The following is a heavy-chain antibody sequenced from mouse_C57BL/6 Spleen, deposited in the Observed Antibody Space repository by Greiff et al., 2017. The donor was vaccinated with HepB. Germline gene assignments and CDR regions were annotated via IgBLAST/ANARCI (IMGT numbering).Heavy chain of an antibody. D-gene: IGHD1-1*01. CDR1: GFNIKDYY. CDR2: IDPEDGDT. CDR3: ARSPVTTVGPWYLDA. Sequence: EVQLQQSGAELVKPGASVKLSCTASGFNIKDYYMHWVKQRTDQGLAWIGRIDPEDGDTKYAPRLQGKVTITADTSSNTAYLQLSSLTSEDTAVYYCARSPVTTVGPWYLDAWGTGKTVTVAS. V-gene: IGHV14-2*01. J-gene: IGHJ1*03.